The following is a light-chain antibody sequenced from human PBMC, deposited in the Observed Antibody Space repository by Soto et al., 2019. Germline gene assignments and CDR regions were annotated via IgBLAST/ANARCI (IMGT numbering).Light chain of an antibody. Sequence: QSALTQPASVSGSPGQSITISCTGTSSDVGGYNYVSWYQQHPGKAPKLMIYDVSNRPSGVSNRFSGSKSVNTASLTISGLQAEDEADYDCSSYTSSSTLYVFGTGTKLTVL. CDR3: SSYTSSSTLYV. CDR1: SSDVGGYNY. CDR2: DVS. V-gene: IGLV2-14*01. J-gene: IGLJ1*01.